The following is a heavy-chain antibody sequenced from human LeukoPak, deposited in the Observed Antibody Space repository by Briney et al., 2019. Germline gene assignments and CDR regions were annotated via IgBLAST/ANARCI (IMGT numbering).Heavy chain of an antibody. D-gene: IGHD6-13*01. J-gene: IGHJ5*02. CDR2: INHSGST. Sequence: PSETLSLTCAVYGGSFTGYYRTWIRQPPGKGLEWIGEINHSGSTNYNPSLKSRVTISVDTSKNQFSLKLRSVTAADTAVYYCARGPRQPVDRWFDPWGQGTLVTVSS. CDR3: ARGPRQPVDRWFDP. V-gene: IGHV4-34*01. CDR1: GGSFTGYY.